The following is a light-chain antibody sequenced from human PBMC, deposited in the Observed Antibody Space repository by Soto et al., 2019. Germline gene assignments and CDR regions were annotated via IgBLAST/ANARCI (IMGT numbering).Light chain of an antibody. CDR2: SVS. Sequence: DIQMTQSPSFVSASVGDRVSITCRASQGIGSWLAWYQQKPGTAPKLLIYSVSSLQSGVPSRFSGSGSGTDFTLTISSLQPEYFATYYCQQGSTFPTFGRGTKVEVK. CDR1: QGIGSW. J-gene: IGKJ1*01. CDR3: QQGSTFPT. V-gene: IGKV1-12*01.